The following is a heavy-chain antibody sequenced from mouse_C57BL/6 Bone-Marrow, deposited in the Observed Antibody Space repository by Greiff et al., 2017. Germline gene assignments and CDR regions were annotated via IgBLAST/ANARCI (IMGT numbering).Heavy chain of an antibody. CDR3: ARSSIYYPFDY. CDR1: GYTFTNYW. V-gene: IGHV1-63*01. D-gene: IGHD1-1*01. CDR2: IYPGGGYT. J-gene: IGHJ2*01. Sequence: QVQLQQSGAELVRPGTSVKMSCKASGYTFTNYWIGWAKQRPGHGLEWIGDIYPGGGYTNYNEKFKGKATLTADKSSSTACMQFSSLTSEDSAIYYCARSSIYYPFDYWGQGTTLTVSS.